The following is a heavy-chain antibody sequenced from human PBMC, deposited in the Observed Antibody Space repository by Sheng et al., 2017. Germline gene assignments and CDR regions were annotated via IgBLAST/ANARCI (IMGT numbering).Heavy chain of an antibody. V-gene: IGHV1-69*10. D-gene: IGHD3-22*01. Sequence: QVQLVQSGAEVKKPGSSVKVSCKASGGTFSSYAISWVRQAPGQGLEWMGGIIPILGIANYAQKFQGRVTITADKSTSTAYMELSSLRSEDTAVYYCARADSSGGGQIAYYYYYMDVWGQGTTVTVSS. CDR3: ARADSSGGGQIAYYYYYMDV. CDR1: GGTFSSYA. CDR2: IIPILGIA. J-gene: IGHJ6*03.